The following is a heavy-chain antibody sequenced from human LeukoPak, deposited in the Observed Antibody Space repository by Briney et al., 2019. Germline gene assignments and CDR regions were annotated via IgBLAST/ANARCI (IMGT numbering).Heavy chain of an antibody. V-gene: IGHV3-11*01. Sequence: GGSLRLSCAASGFTFSDDYMIWLRQAPGKGLEAISYISHNGETKYYADSVKGRLSISRDNAKSSLYLQMNSLRVEDTAVYYCARDRSGYFDYWGQGTLVTVSS. J-gene: IGHJ4*02. CDR1: GFTFSDDY. CDR3: ARDRSGYFDY. D-gene: IGHD6-13*01. CDR2: ISHNGETK.